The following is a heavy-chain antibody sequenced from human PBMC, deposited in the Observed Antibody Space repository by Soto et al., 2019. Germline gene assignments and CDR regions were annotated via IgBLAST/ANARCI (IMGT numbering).Heavy chain of an antibody. CDR3: TVRVTAMVNTNNGMDV. CDR2: IDPSDSYT. J-gene: IGHJ6*02. CDR1: GYSFTSYW. Sequence: GESLKISCKGSGYSFTSYWISWVRQMPGKGLEWMGRIDPSDSYTNYSPSFQGHVTISADKSISTAYLQWSSLKASDTAMYYCTVRVTAMVNTNNGMDVWGQGTRVTFSS. D-gene: IGHD2-21*02. V-gene: IGHV5-10-1*01.